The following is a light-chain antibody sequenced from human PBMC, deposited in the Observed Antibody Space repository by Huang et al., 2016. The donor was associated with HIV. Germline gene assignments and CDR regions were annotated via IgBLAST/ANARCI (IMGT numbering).Light chain of an antibody. V-gene: IGKV3-15*01. CDR3: HQYNNWPPEHT. CDR2: DAS. CDR1: QSISNN. J-gene: IGKJ2*01. Sequence: EIVLTQSPATLSVSLGERATLSCRASQSISNNLDWYQQKPGQSPRLLIYDASTRATGSPASVSVSVSVTDFTLTISSMQYEDCAVYYCHQYNNWPPEHTFGQGTKLEIK.